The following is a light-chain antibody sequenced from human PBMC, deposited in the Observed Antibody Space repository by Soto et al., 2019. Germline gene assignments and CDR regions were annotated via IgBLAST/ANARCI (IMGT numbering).Light chain of an antibody. CDR3: QKCDYLPI. V-gene: IGKV1-33*01. J-gene: IGKJ3*01. CDR2: DAS. CDR1: HDITSY. Sequence: DIQMNQSPSSLSASVGDRVTSTCQASHDITSYLNWYQHKPGKAPKLLIYDASILEAGVLSRFSGSGSGTDFTFTISSLQPEDVSTYYCQKCDYLPIFGPGTTVDFK.